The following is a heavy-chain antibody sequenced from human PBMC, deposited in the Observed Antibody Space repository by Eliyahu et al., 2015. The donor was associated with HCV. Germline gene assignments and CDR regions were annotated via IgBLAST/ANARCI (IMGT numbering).Heavy chain of an antibody. D-gene: IGHD2-2*01. CDR2: INHSGST. Sequence: QVQLQQWGAGLLKPSETLSLTCAVYGGSFSSYYWSWIRQPPGKGLEWIGEINHSGSTNYNPSLKSRVTISVDTSKNQFSLKLSSVTAADTAVYYCARGVGIVVVPAPGGANWFDPWGQGTLVTVSS. CDR3: ARGVGIVVVPAPGGANWFDP. CDR1: GGSFSSYY. J-gene: IGHJ5*02. V-gene: IGHV4-34*01.